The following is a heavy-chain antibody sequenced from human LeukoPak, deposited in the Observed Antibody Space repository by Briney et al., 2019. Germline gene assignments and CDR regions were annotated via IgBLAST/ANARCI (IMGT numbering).Heavy chain of an antibody. V-gene: IGHV5-51*01. CDR3: ARQYCSTTSCFYDPFDV. CDR1: GYMFVSNW. CDR2: IYTGDSDA. J-gene: IGHJ3*01. Sequence: GESLKISCKTSGYMFVSNWIGWVRQMPGKGLEWMGIIYTGDSDARYSPSFQGQVIFSVDKSISTAYLQWSSLKASDTAMYYCARQYCSTTSCFYDPFDVWGQGTMVTVSS. D-gene: IGHD2-2*01.